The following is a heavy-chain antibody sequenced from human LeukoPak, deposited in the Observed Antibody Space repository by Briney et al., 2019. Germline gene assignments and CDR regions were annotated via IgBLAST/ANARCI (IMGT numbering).Heavy chain of an antibody. CDR2: IIESGGGT. CDR1: GFTFSNYA. Sequence: GGSLRLSCAASGFTFSNYAMSWIRQAPGKGLEWVSGIIESGGGTHYADSVKGRFTISRDNAKNSLYLQMNSLRAEDTAVYYCARGNSGYCSGGSCSFDYWGQGTLVTVSS. D-gene: IGHD2-15*01. CDR3: ARGNSGYCSGGSCSFDY. J-gene: IGHJ4*02. V-gene: IGHV3-23*01.